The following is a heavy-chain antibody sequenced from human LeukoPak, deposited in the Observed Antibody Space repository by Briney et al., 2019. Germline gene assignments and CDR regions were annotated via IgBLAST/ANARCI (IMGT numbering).Heavy chain of an antibody. CDR2: ISVRGNYI. Sequence: GGSLRLSCVASGYTFSSFSINWVRQAPGKGLEWVSSISVRGNYIYYADSVRGRFSISRDDARNSLYLQMDSLRGDDTAVYYCARLRRNSDSSGYYYYYDYWGQGTLVTVSS. CDR1: GYTFSSFS. V-gene: IGHV3-21*01. CDR3: ARLRRNSDSSGYYYYYDY. J-gene: IGHJ4*02. D-gene: IGHD3-22*01.